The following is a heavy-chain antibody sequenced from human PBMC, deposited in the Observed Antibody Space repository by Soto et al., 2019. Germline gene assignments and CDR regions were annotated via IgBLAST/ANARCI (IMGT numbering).Heavy chain of an antibody. CDR3: ARMYDFWSGPFFDY. V-gene: IGHV4-31*03. J-gene: IGHJ4*02. Sequence: PSETLSLTCTVSGGSISSGGYYWYWIRQHPGKGLEWIGYIYYSGTTYYNPSLKSRVTISVDTSKNQFSLKLNSVTAADTAVYYCARMYDFWSGPFFDYWGQGTLVTVSS. CDR1: GGSISSGGYY. D-gene: IGHD3-3*01. CDR2: IYYSGTT.